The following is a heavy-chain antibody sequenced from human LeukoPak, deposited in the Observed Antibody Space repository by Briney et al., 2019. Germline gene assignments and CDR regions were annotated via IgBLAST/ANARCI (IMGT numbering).Heavy chain of an antibody. CDR1: GFTSSSYP. Sequence: PGGSLRLSCAASGFTSSSYPLHWVRQGPGRGLEWLAVMSYDGRTKFYADSVKGRFTVSRDYSKNMLYLQMNNLRAEDTAVYFCAREDYSYGLGAFDYWGQGTLVTVSP. CDR3: AREDYSYGLGAFDY. J-gene: IGHJ4*02. D-gene: IGHD5-18*01. V-gene: IGHV3-30-3*01. CDR2: MSYDGRTK.